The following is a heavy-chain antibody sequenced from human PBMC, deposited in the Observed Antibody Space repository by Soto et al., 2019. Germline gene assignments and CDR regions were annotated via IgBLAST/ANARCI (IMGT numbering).Heavy chain of an antibody. V-gene: IGHV1-69*01. CDR1: GGTFSSYA. CDR2: IIPIFGTA. Sequence: QVQLVQSGAEVKKPGSSVKVSCKASGGTFSSYAISWVRQAPGHGLEWMGGIIPIFGTANYAQKFQGRVTITADESTSTAYMELSSLRSEDTAVYYCARGKTHYYGSGSYGWFDPWGQGTLVTVSS. CDR3: ARGKTHYYGSGSYGWFDP. D-gene: IGHD3-10*01. J-gene: IGHJ5*02.